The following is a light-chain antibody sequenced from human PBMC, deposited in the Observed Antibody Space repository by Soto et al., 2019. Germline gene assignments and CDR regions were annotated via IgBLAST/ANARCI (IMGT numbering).Light chain of an antibody. V-gene: IGLV7-43*01. J-gene: IGLJ1*01. Sequence: QAVVTQAHSLTVSPGGTVTLTCGSSTGAVTSGYYTNWFQQKTGQAPRPLIYSTSNKYSWTPARFSGSLLGGKAALTLSRVQHEDEADYCCMLDDGGVHVFGTGTKLTVL. CDR1: TGAVTSGYY. CDR3: MLDDGGVHV. CDR2: STS.